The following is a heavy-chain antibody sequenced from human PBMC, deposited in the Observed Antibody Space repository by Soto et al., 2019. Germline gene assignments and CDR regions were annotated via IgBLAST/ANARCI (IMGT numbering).Heavy chain of an antibody. CDR3: ARDPQRKLWYFDL. Sequence: PGGSLRLSCAASGFTFSSYAMSWVRQAPGKGLEWVSYISSSGSTTYYADSVKGRFTISRDNAKNSLYLQMNSLRAEDTAVYYCARDPQRKLWYFDLWGRGTLVTVSS. J-gene: IGHJ2*01. V-gene: IGHV3-48*04. CDR1: GFTFSSYA. D-gene: IGHD6-25*01. CDR2: ISSSGSTT.